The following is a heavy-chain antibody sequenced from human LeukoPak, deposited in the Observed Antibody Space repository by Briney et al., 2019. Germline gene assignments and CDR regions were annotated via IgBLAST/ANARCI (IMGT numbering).Heavy chain of an antibody. D-gene: IGHD6-6*01. CDR1: GGSISSYF. CDR3: ASLAAIAARPALYYYYGMDA. V-gene: IGHV4-4*07. J-gene: IGHJ6*02. CDR2: VHASGRN. Sequence: SETLSLTCTVSGGSISSYFWSWIRQPAGKGLQWIGRVHASGRNDYSPSLNSRVTMSVDTSKNHFSLKLSFLTAADTAVYYCASLAAIAARPALYYYYGMDAWGQGTTVTVSS.